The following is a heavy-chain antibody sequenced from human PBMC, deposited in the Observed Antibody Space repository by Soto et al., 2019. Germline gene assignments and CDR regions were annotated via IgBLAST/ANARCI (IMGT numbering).Heavy chain of an antibody. J-gene: IGHJ4*02. V-gene: IGHV1-18*01. CDR3: AREMWTRTGPQNFFAS. D-gene: IGHD1-7*01. Sequence: ASVXGSCKASAYTFTSYGVTWVRQAPGQGRDWRGYIRPSSGVTRYAQNLQGRVTLTTDTSTTTANMELRSLSSDDTAVYYCAREMWTRTGPQNFFASGGLGARVTVS. CDR1: AYTFTSYG. CDR2: IRPSSGVT.